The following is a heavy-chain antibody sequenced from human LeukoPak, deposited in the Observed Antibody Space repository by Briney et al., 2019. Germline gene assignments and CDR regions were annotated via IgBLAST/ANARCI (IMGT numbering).Heavy chain of an antibody. CDR1: GFSLRSSGMC. J-gene: IGHJ4*02. Sequence: SGPTLVRPTQTLTLTCTFSGFSLRSSGMCVSWIRQPPGKALEWLARIDWDDDKYYSTSLKTRLTISKDTSKNQVVPTMINMDPVDTATYYCARISDHYDSSGYSVFDYWGLGILVTVSS. CDR2: IDWDDDK. D-gene: IGHD3-22*01. CDR3: ARISDHYDSSGYSVFDY. V-gene: IGHV2-70*11.